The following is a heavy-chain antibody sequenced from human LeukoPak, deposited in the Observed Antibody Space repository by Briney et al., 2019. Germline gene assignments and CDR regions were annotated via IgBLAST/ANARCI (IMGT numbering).Heavy chain of an antibody. J-gene: IGHJ4*02. V-gene: IGHV4-61*08. CDR3: ARGRNWNYEYYFDY. D-gene: IGHD1-7*01. CDR1: GGSISSGGYY. Sequence: SSETLSLTCTVSGGSISSGGYYWSWIRQHPGKGLEWIGYIYYSGSTNYNPSLKSRVTISVDTSKNQFSLKLSSVTAADTAVYYCARGRNWNYEYYFDYWGQGTLVTVSS. CDR2: IYYSGST.